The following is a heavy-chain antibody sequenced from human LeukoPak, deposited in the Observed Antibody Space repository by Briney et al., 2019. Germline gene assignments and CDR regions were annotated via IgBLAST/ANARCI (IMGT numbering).Heavy chain of an antibody. Sequence: GGSLRLSCAASGFTFSSYGMHWVRQAPGKGLEWVAVIWYDGSNKYYADSVKGRFTISRDNSKNTLYLQMNSLRAEDTAVYYCVRGGYCSSTSCNIWPMGYWGQGTLVTVSS. V-gene: IGHV3-33*01. CDR2: IWYDGSNK. D-gene: IGHD2-2*02. CDR1: GFTFSSYG. J-gene: IGHJ4*02. CDR3: VRGGYCSSTSCNIWPMGY.